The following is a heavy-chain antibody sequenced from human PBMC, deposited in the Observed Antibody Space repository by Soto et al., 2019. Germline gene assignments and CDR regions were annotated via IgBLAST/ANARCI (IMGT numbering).Heavy chain of an antibody. Sequence: QVQLVESGGGVVQPGRSLRLSCAASGFTFSSYGMHWVRQAPGKGLEWVAVISYDGSNKYYADSVKGRFTISRDNSKNTLYLQMNSLRAEDTAVYYCAKDAPPIWLGELLWGADAFDIWGQGTMVTVSS. CDR2: ISYDGSNK. V-gene: IGHV3-30*18. CDR3: AKDAPPIWLGELLWGADAFDI. CDR1: GFTFSSYG. D-gene: IGHD3-10*01. J-gene: IGHJ3*02.